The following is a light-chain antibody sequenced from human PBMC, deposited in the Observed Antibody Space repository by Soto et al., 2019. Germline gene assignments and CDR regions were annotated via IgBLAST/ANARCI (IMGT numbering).Light chain of an antibody. CDR3: TSYTTSSTWV. CDR2: EVS. V-gene: IGLV2-14*01. J-gene: IGLJ3*02. Sequence: QSALTRPASVSGSPGQSITISCIGTSSDVGAYNYVSWYQQHPGKAPKLMICEVSNRPSGVSNRFSGSKSGNTAFLTISGLQAEDEADYHYTSYTTSSTWVFGGEAKLTVL. CDR1: SSDVGAYNY.